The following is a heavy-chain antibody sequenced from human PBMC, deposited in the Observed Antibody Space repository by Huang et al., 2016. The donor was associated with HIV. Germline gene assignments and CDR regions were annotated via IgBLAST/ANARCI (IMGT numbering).Heavy chain of an antibody. J-gene: IGHJ3*02. CDR3: ARVQPPHGRNPLDI. V-gene: IGHV1-46*03. CDR2: IIAGGGST. Sequence: QVHLVQSGAEVREPGASVKVSCRPSGNTFTSFHVHWVRQGPGQGLEWMGKIIAGGGSTTYAEKFQGRISMTMDRSTGTIFLELRSLRSEDTAMYYCARVQPPHGRNPLDIWGQGTLITVSS. CDR1: GNTFTSFH.